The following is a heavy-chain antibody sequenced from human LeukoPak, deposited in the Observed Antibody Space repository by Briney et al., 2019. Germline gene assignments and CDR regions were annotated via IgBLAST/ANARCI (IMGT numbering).Heavy chain of an antibody. J-gene: IGHJ4*02. CDR2: IIPIFGIA. CDR1: GGTFSSYA. D-gene: IGHD6-19*01. V-gene: IGHV1-69*04. Sequence: ASVKVSCKASGGTFSSYAISWVRQAPGQGLEWMGRIIPIFGIANYAQKFQGRVTITADKSTSTAYMELSSLRSEDTAVYYCARIPYSSGWSDYWGQGTLVPSPQ. CDR3: ARIPYSSGWSDY.